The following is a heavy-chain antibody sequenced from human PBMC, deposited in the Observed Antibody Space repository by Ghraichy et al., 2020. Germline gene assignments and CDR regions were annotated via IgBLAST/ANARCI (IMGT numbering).Heavy chain of an antibody. D-gene: IGHD2-2*01. V-gene: IGHV3-23*01. Sequence: GSLRLSCAASGFTFSSYAMSWVRQAPGKGLEWVSAISGSGGSTYYADSVKGRFTISRDNSKNTLYLQMNSLRAEDTAVYYCAKPQVYCSSTSCYKAYYYYGMDVWGQGTTVTVSS. CDR3: AKPQVYCSSTSCYKAYYYYGMDV. J-gene: IGHJ6*02. CDR1: GFTFSSYA. CDR2: ISGSGGST.